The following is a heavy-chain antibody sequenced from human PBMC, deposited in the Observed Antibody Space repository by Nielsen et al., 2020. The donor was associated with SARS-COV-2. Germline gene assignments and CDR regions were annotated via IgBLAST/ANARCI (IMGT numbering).Heavy chain of an antibody. J-gene: IGHJ4*02. V-gene: IGHV3-33*03. CDR2: IWYDGSNK. CDR3: AKIFSPGLRYFDEPGDY. D-gene: IGHD3-9*01. Sequence: GGSLRLSCAASGFTFSSYGMHWVRQAPGKGLEWVAVIWYDGSNKYYADSVKGRFTISRDNAKNSLYLQMNSLRAEDTALYYCAKIFSPGLRYFDEPGDYWGQGTLVTVSS. CDR1: GFTFSSYG.